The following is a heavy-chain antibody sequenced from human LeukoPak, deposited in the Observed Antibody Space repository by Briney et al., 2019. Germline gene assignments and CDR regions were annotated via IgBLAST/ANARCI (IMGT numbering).Heavy chain of an antibody. V-gene: IGHV3-53*01. CDR3: AREPYYDSSGYSPDY. Sequence: PGGSLRLSCAASGFTVSSNYMSWVRQAPGKGLEWVSVIYSGGSTYYADSVKGRFTISRDNSKNTLYLQMNSLRAEDTALYYCAREPYYDSSGYSPDYWGQGTLVTVSS. CDR1: GFTVSSNY. CDR2: IYSGGST. J-gene: IGHJ4*02. D-gene: IGHD3-22*01.